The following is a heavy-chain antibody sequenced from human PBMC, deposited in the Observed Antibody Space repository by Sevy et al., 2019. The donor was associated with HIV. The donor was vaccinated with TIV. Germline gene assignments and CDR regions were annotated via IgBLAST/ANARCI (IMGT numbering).Heavy chain of an antibody. CDR1: GFTFSGSA. V-gene: IGHV3-73*01. CDR2: IRNKANSYAA. D-gene: IGHD6-13*01. Sequence: GGSLRLSCAASGFTFSGSAIHWVRQASGKGLEWIGRIRNKANSYAAAYAESVKGRFTISRDDSKNTAYLQMNSLKTDDTAVYYCTRRAMGSSSWYPYFDSWGQGTLVTVSS. J-gene: IGHJ4*02. CDR3: TRRAMGSSSWYPYFDS.